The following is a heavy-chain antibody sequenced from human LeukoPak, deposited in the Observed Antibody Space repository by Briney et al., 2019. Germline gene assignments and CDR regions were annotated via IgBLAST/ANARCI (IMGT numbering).Heavy chain of an antibody. Sequence: GGSLRLSCAASGFTFSSYGMHWVRQAPGKGLEWAAFIRYDGSNKYYADSVKGRFTVSRDNAKNSLYLQMNSLRAEDTAVYYCAMQTIAAAGTWGQGTLVTVSS. D-gene: IGHD6-13*01. V-gene: IGHV3-30*02. CDR2: IRYDGSNK. CDR3: AMQTIAAAGT. CDR1: GFTFSSYG. J-gene: IGHJ4*02.